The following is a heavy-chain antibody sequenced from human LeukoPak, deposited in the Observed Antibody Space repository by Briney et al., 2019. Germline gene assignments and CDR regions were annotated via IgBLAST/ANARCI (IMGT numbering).Heavy chain of an antibody. V-gene: IGHV1-2*02. CDR3: ARGVVGYVDY. CDR2: INPNSGGT. D-gene: IGHD2-15*01. CDR1: GGTFSSYA. J-gene: IGHJ4*02. Sequence: ASVKVSCKASGGTFSSYAISWVRQAPGQGLEWMGWINPNSGGTNYAQKFQGRVTMTRDTSISTAYMELSRLRSDDTAVYYCARGVVGYVDYWGQGTLVTVSS.